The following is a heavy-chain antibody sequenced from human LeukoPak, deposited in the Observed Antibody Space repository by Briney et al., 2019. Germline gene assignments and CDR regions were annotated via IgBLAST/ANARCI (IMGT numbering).Heavy chain of an antibody. V-gene: IGHV4-34*01. J-gene: IGHJ4*02. Sequence: SETLSLTCAVYGGSFSGYYWSWMRQPPGKGLEWSGEINHSGSTNYNPSLKSRVTISVDTSKNQFSLKLSSVTAADTAVYYCARLNYDFWSGYIFDYWGQGTLVIVSS. CDR2: INHSGST. CDR1: GGSFSGYY. CDR3: ARLNYDFWSGYIFDY. D-gene: IGHD3-3*01.